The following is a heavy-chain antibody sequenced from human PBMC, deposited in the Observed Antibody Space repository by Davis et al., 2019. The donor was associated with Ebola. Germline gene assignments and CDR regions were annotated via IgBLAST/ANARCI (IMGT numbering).Heavy chain of an antibody. CDR2: ISYDGSNK. CDR3: TRDHPDIVRVYNWFDP. J-gene: IGHJ5*02. Sequence: GGSLRLSCAASGFTFSSYGMHWVRQAPGKGLEWVAVISYDGSNKYYADSGKGRFIITRDNSKNTLYLQMNSLRAEDTAVYYCTRDHPDIVRVYNWFDPWGQGTLGTVSS. V-gene: IGHV3-30*03. D-gene: IGHD2-15*01. CDR1: GFTFSSYG.